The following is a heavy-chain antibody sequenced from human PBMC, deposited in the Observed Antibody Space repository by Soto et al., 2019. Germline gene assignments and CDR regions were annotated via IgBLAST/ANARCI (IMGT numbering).Heavy chain of an antibody. CDR3: AKEIFAAAYAATSAFDL. D-gene: IGHD2-8*01. CDR2: VDGSGSDT. Sequence: GGSLRLSCAASGFTFSSHAMGWLRQAPGTGPEWVAFVDGSGSDTSYAESVKGRFTISKNNSDNSQYHHMNNLKAEDTGRYFCAKEIFAAAYAATSAFDLWGQGTLVTVSS. CDR1: GFTFSSHA. J-gene: IGHJ4*02. V-gene: IGHV3-23*01.